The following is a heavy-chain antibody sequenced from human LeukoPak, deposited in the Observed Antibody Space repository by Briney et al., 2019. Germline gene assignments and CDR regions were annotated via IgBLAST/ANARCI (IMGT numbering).Heavy chain of an antibody. J-gene: IGHJ4*02. CDR1: GYTFTIYY. Sequence: ASVTVSFTSSGYTFTIYYLHWVRQAPGQGLEWMGMVNPSGGSTSYAQKFQGRVTMTRDTSSTTVYMELSSLRSDDTAVFYCARRHKHYYQIDYWGQGTLVTVSS. CDR2: VNPSGGST. V-gene: IGHV1-46*01. D-gene: IGHD1-26*01. CDR3: ARRHKHYYQIDY.